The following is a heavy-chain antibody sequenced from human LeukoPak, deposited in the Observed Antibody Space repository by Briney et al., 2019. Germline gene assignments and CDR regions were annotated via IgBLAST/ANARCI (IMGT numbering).Heavy chain of an antibody. V-gene: IGHV4-4*02. Sequence: SETLSLTCAVSGGSISSSNWWSWVRQPPGKGLEWIGEIYHSGSTNYNPSLKSRVTISVDKSKSQFSLKLSSVTAADTAVYYCARLSTGYYDSSGYFDTIDYWGQGTLVTVSS. CDR2: IYHSGST. CDR1: GGSISSSNW. CDR3: ARLSTGYYDSSGYFDTIDY. D-gene: IGHD3-22*01. J-gene: IGHJ4*02.